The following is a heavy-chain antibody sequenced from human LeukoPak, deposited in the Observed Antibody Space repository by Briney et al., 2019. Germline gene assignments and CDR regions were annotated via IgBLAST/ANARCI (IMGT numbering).Heavy chain of an antibody. Sequence: SETLSLTCAVSRGSIRTSDYYWEWIRQSPGKGLEWIGEINHSGSTNYNPSLKSRVTISVDTSKNQFSLKLSSVTAADTAVYYCAINDFWSGYYPFDYWGQGTLVTVSS. J-gene: IGHJ4*02. CDR2: INHSGST. CDR1: RGSIRTSDYY. D-gene: IGHD3-3*01. CDR3: AINDFWSGYYPFDY. V-gene: IGHV4-34*01.